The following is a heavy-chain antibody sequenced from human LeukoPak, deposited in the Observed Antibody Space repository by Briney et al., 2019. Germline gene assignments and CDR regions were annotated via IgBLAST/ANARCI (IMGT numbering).Heavy chain of an antibody. CDR1: GFSFSTYS. Sequence: PGGSLRLSCTASGFSFSTYSMNWVRQVPGKGLEWVSYIVGSSSNIYYADSVKGRFTISRDNAKNSLYLQMDSLRAEDTAVYYCATDSPETAAFDYWGQGTLVTVSS. V-gene: IGHV3-48*04. D-gene: IGHD1-1*01. J-gene: IGHJ4*02. CDR2: IVGSSSNI. CDR3: ATDSPETAAFDY.